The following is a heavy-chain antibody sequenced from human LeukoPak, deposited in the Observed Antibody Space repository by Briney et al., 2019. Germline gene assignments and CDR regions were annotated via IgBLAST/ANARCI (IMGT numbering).Heavy chain of an antibody. CDR3: ATGREYSGYDPYPDY. J-gene: IGHJ4*02. V-gene: IGHV1-24*01. Sequence: GASVKVSCKVSGYTLTELSMHWVRQAPGKGLEWMGGFDPEDGETIYAQKFQGRVTMTEDTSTDTAYMELSSLRSEDTAVYYCATGREYSGYDPYPDYWGQGTLVTVSS. D-gene: IGHD5-12*01. CDR1: GYTLTELS. CDR2: FDPEDGET.